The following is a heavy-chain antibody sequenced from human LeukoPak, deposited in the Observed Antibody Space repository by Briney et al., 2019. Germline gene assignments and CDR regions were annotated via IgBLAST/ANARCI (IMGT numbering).Heavy chain of an antibody. Sequence: GESLKISCKGSGYSLATYWIGWVRQMPGKGLEWMGIIYPGDSDTRYSPSFQGQVTISADKSITTAYLQWSSLKASDTAMYYCARQRRVAVAGLAGRTYYMDVWGKGTTVTISS. CDR1: GYSLATYW. J-gene: IGHJ6*03. CDR2: IYPGDSDT. V-gene: IGHV5-51*01. CDR3: ARQRRVAVAGLAGRTYYMDV. D-gene: IGHD6-19*01.